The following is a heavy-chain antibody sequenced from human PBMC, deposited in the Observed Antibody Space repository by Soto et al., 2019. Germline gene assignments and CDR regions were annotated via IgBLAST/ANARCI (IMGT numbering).Heavy chain of an antibody. D-gene: IGHD1-26*01. CDR2: IWYDGSNK. CDR1: GFTFSSYG. Sequence: QVQLVESGGGVVQPGRSLRLSCAASGFTFSSYGMHWVRQAPVKGLEWVAVIWYDGSNKYYADSVKGRFTISRDNSKNTLYLQMNSLRAEDTAGYYCARKELLWDYFDYWGQGTLVTVSS. CDR3: ARKELLWDYFDY. J-gene: IGHJ4*02. V-gene: IGHV3-33*01.